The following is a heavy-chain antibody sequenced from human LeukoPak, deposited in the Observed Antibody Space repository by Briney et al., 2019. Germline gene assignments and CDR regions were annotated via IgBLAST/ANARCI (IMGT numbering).Heavy chain of an antibody. V-gene: IGHV4-59*11. D-gene: IGHD3-10*01. CDR1: GGSISSHY. CDR2: IYYSGST. J-gene: IGHJ4*02. CDR3: ALGPITMVRGVIGYFDY. Sequence: SETLSLTCTVSGGSISSHYWSWIRQPPGKGLEWIGYIYYSGSTNYNPSLKSRVTISVDTSKNQFSLKLSSVTAADTAVYYCALGPITMVRGVIGYFDYWGQGTLVTVSS.